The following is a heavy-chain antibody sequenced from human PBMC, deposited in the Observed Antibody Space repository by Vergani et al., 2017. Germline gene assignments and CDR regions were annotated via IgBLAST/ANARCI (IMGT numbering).Heavy chain of an antibody. D-gene: IGHD3-16*01. CDR3: ARAHDSVGDWYFDL. J-gene: IGHJ2*01. V-gene: IGHV1-8*01. CDR1: GYTFTSYD. CDR2: MNPNSGNT. Sequence: QVQLVQSGAEVKKPGASVKVSCKASGYTFTSYDINWVRQATGQGLEWMGWMNPNSGNTGYAQKFQGRVTITADESTSTAYMELSSLRSEDTAVYYCARAHDSVGDWYFDLWGRGTLVTVSS.